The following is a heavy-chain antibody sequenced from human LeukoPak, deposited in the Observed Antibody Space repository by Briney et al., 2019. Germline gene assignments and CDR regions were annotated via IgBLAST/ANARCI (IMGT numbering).Heavy chain of an antibody. V-gene: IGHV3-30*03. J-gene: IGHJ4*02. D-gene: IGHD3-22*01. CDR3: ARDTLPPTYYYDSSGYYAPDY. Sequence: PGRSLRLSCAASGFTFSSYGMHWVRQAPGKGLEWVAVISYDGSNKYYADSVKGRFAISRDNSKNTLYLQMNSLRAEDTAVYYCARDTLPPTYYYDSSGYYAPDYWGQGTLVTVSS. CDR1: GFTFSSYG. CDR2: ISYDGSNK.